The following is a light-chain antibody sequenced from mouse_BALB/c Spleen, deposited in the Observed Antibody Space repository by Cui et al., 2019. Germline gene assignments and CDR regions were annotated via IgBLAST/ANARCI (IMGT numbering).Light chain of an antibody. CDR2: RTS. CDR3: LQDSSIPRT. J-gene: IGKJ2*01. V-gene: IGKV4-91*01. Sequence: EIVLPQSHTTMAASPGEKITNTYSASPSISSNYLHWYQQKPGFAPKLLIYRTSNLPSGVPARFSGSGSGSDYSLTIGTMEAEDVATYYCLQDSSIPRTFGGGTKLEIK. CDR1: PSISSNY.